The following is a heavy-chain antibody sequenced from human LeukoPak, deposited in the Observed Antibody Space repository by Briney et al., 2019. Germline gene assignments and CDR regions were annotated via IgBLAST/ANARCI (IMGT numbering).Heavy chain of an antibody. J-gene: IGHJ4*02. V-gene: IGHV3-30*18. CDR3: AKGWGVPIFGVVTN. CDR1: GFTFSSYG. CDR2: ILYDGSNK. D-gene: IGHD3-3*01. Sequence: GGSLRLSCAASGFTFSSYGMHWVRQAPGKGLEGVAVILYDGSNKYYADSLKGRFTISRDNSKNTLYLQMNSLRAEDTAVYYCAKGWGVPIFGVVTNWGQGTLVTVSS.